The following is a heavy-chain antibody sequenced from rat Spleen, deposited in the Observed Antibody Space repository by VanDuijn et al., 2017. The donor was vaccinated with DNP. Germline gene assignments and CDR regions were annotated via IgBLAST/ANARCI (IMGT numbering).Heavy chain of an antibody. J-gene: IGHJ4*01. CDR3: ARRIYGGAMDA. Sequence: EVQLVESGGGLVQPGRSLKLSCAASGFTFSDYNMAWVRQAPKKGLEWVATISYDGSSTYYRDSVKGRFTISRDNAKSTLYLQMDSLRSEDTATYYCARRIYGGAMDAWGQGTSV. V-gene: IGHV5-7*01. CDR1: GFTFSDYN. CDR2: ISYDGSST. D-gene: IGHD1-7*01.